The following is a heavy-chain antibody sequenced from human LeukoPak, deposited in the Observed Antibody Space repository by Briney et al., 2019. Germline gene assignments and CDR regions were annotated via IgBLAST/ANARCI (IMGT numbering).Heavy chain of an antibody. CDR1: GGSINSYY. V-gene: IGHV4-4*07. CDR2: IYTSGST. CDR3: ARDLAVAGFNWFDP. Sequence: SETLSLTCTVSGGSINSYYWSWIRQPAGKGLEWIGRIYTSGSTNYNPSLKSRVTISVDTSKNQFSLKLSSVTAADTAVYYCARDLAVAGFNWFDPWGQGTLVTVSS. J-gene: IGHJ5*02. D-gene: IGHD6-19*01.